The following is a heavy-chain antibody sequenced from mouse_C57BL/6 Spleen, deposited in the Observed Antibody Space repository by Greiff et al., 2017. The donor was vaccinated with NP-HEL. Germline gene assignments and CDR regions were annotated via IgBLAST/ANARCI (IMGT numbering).Heavy chain of an antibody. Sequence: VQLQQPGAELVKPGASVKLSCKASGYTFTSYWMQWVKQRPGQGLEWIGEIDPPDSYTNYNQKFKGKATLTVDTSSSTAYMQLSSLTSEDSAVYYCARGGSSYPAWFAYWGQGTLVTVSA. J-gene: IGHJ3*01. CDR3: ARGGSSYPAWFAY. V-gene: IGHV1-50*01. CDR1: GYTFTSYW. CDR2: IDPPDSYT. D-gene: IGHD1-1*01.